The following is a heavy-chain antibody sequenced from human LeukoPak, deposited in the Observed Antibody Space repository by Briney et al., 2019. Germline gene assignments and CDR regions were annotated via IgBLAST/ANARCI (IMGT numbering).Heavy chain of an antibody. CDR3: ARDPSPAAINPRDY. CDR2: ISAYNGNT. V-gene: IGHV1-18*01. CDR1: GYTFTSYG. J-gene: IGHJ4*02. Sequence: ASVTVSCTASGYTFTSYGISWVRQAPGQGLEWMGWISAYNGNTNYAQKLQGRVTMTTDTSTSTAYMELRSLRSDDTAVYYCARDPSPAAINPRDYWGQGTLVTVSS. D-gene: IGHD2-2*02.